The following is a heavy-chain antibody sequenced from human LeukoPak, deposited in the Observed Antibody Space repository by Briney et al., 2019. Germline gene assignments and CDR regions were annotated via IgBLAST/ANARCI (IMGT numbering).Heavy chain of an antibody. CDR2: TYYRTKWYN. Sequence: AQTLSLTCAISGDSVASNNDAWNWITQSPSRGLEWLGRTYYRTKWYNEYPVSVNGRRTINPDTSRNQFSRHRNSVTPEDSAVYYCARSAGGTVDYWGQGALVTVSS. CDR1: GDSVASNNDA. V-gene: IGHV6-1*01. J-gene: IGHJ4*02. D-gene: IGHD6-13*01. CDR3: ARSAGGTVDY.